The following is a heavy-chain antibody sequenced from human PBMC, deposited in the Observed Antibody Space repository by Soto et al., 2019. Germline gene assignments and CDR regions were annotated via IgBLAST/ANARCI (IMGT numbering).Heavy chain of an antibody. J-gene: IGHJ6*02. D-gene: IGHD1-26*01. V-gene: IGHV3-73*02. CDR1: GFTFSVSA. CDR3: ARLAEWEYYDGMDV. CDR2: IRSKADNYAT. Sequence: EVQLVESGGGLVQPGGSLKLSCAVSGFTFSVSAIHWVRQASGKGLEWVGRIRSKADNYATAYGASVKGRFSISRDDSKNTAYLQMSSLNTEDTAVDYCARLAEWEYYDGMDVWGQGTTVTVSS.